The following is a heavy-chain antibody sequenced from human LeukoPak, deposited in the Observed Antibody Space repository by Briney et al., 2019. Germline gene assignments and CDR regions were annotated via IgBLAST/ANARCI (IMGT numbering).Heavy chain of an antibody. CDR1: GFTFSTYS. V-gene: IGHV5-51*01. D-gene: IGHD3-16*01. J-gene: IGHJ4*02. CDR2: IYAGDSST. CDR3: ARHSCYDS. Sequence: GDSLKISCKGSGFTFSTYSFAWVRQIPGKGLEWMGFIYAGDSSTRYSPSFQGQVIISVDKSISTAYVQWRSLKASDSAIYYCARHSCYDSWGQGTLVTVSS.